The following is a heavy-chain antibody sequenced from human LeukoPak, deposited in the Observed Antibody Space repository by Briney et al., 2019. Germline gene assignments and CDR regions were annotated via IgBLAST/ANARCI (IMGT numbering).Heavy chain of an antibody. CDR1: GYTFTSYD. V-gene: IGHV1-8*03. CDR3: ARGAYYYGSGSYYKGGYYYYYYYMDV. D-gene: IGHD3-10*01. CDR2: MNPNSGNT. J-gene: IGHJ6*03. Sequence: ASVKVSCKASGYTFTSYDINWVRQATGQGLEWMGWMNPNSGNTGYAQKFQGRVTITRNTSISTAYMELSSLRSEDTAVYYCARGAYYYGSGSYYKGGYYYYYYYMDVWGKGTTVTVSS.